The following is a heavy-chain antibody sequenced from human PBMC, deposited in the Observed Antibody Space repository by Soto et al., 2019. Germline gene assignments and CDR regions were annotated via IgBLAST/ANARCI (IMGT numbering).Heavy chain of an antibody. CDR2: IIPILGTA. D-gene: IGHD3-22*01. CDR1: GGTFSSYA. Sequence: SVRVSCKASGGTFSSYAISWVRQAPGQGLEWMGRIIPILGTANYAQKLQGRVTITADESTSTAYMELSSLRSEDTAVYYCARDRYYYDSSGGGNYYYYYGMDVWGQGTTVTVSS. V-gene: IGHV1-69*13. J-gene: IGHJ6*02. CDR3: ARDRYYYDSSGGGNYYYYYGMDV.